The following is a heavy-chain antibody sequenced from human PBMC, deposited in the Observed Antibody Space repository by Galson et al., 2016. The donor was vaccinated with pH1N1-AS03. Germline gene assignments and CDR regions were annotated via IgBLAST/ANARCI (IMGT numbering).Heavy chain of an antibody. Sequence: ETLSPTCTVSRGSFGGAYWTWIRQPPGKGLEWIGEIIIGRGLPPTYTPSLKRRVTISIDTSRGELSLKLRSVTAADTGVYYCARRPTGIDDWGQGVQVTVSS. V-gene: IGHV4-34*12. CDR3: ARRPTGIDD. J-gene: IGHJ4*02. D-gene: IGHD3-10*01. CDR2: IIIGRGLPP. CDR1: RGSFGGAY.